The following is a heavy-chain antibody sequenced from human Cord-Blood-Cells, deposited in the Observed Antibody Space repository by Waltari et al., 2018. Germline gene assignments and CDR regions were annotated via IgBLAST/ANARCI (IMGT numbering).Heavy chain of an antibody. CDR2: IIPIFGTA. CDR3: ARDDIHHIVVVPAAT. Sequence: QVQLVQSGAEVQKPGSSVKVSCKASGGAFSTSAISCVRQAAGQGLEWMGGIIPIFGTANYAQKFQGRVTITADESTSTAYMELSSLRSEDTAVYYCARDDIHHIVVVPAATWGQGTLVTVSS. D-gene: IGHD2-2*01. J-gene: IGHJ4*02. V-gene: IGHV1-69*01. CDR1: GGAFSTSA.